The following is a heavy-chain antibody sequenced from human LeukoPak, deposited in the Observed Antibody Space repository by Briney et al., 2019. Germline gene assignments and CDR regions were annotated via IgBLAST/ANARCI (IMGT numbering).Heavy chain of an antibody. CDR3: ARGLGYGYDSGN. J-gene: IGHJ4*02. CDR2: ISSSSSYI. CDR1: GLKFSIYS. V-gene: IGHV3-21*06. D-gene: IGHD5-12*01. Sequence: PGGSLRLSCEASGLKFSIYSMNWVRQAPGKGLEWVSSISSSSSYIFYADSLTGRFTISRDNSKNSLHLQMNSLRVEDTAVYYCARGLGYGYDSGNWGQGTLVTVSS.